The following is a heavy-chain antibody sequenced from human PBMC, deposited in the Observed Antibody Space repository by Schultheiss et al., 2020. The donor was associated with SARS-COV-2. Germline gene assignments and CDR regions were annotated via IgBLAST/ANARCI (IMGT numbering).Heavy chain of an antibody. D-gene: IGHD3-16*01. CDR1: GFTFSNAW. CDR2: IKSKSDDGTT. J-gene: IGHJ4*02. Sequence: GGSLRLSCAASGFTFSNAWMNWVRQAPGKGLEWVGRIKSKSDDGTTDYAAPVKGRFKISRDDSENTLFLEMNSLKTEDSAVYFCTTDIMDYCGQGTLVTVSS. CDR3: TTDIMDY. V-gene: IGHV3-15*01.